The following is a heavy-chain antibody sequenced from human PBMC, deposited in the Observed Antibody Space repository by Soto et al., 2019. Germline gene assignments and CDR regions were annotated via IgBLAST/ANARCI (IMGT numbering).Heavy chain of an antibody. V-gene: IGHV1-69*01. J-gene: IGHJ6*02. CDR1: GDTFSRST. CDR3: ARVSITADESTSTAYMQLTSLRSEDTAVYSCARLYSSSAERKMDV. Sequence: QVQLVQSGADVKKPGSSVKVSCKASGDTFSRSTFSWVRQAPGQGLEWMGGIIPVFGATNYAQKFHGRVSITAGEGLEWMAGITPVFGATNSAQTFQARVSITADESTSTAYMQLTSLRSEDTAVYSCARLYSSSAERKMDVWGQGTTVTVSS. D-gene: IGHD6-13*01. CDR2: IIPVFGAT.